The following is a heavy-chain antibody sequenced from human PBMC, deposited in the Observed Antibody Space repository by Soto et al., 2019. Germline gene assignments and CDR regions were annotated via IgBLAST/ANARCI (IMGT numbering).Heavy chain of an antibody. J-gene: IGHJ5*01. D-gene: IGHD3-22*01. Sequence: SETLSLTCAVYGGSFSGHSWTWIRQPPGKGLEWIGDINHSGRVNYSPSLKSRVTISLDTSKNQFSLTLSAVTAADTAMYYCSTRAYDTNGYYRFDPWGQGTLVTVSS. CDR2: INHSGRV. CDR1: GGSFSGHS. CDR3: STRAYDTNGYYRFDP. V-gene: IGHV4-34*01.